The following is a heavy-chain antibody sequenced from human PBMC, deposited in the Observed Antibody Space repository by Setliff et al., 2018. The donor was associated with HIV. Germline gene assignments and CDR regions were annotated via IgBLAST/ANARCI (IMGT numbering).Heavy chain of an antibody. Sequence: GGSLRLSCAASGFTFNTYAVTWVRQAPGKGLEWVSVISASSTIIYYPDSVKGRFTTSRDNARNSLYLEMNSLRADDTAVYYCARDFCGSSCSSGYGYFDHWGQGTLVTVSS. J-gene: IGHJ4*02. D-gene: IGHD2-15*01. V-gene: IGHV3-48*01. CDR1: GFTFNTYA. CDR2: ISASSTII. CDR3: ARDFCGSSCSSGYGYFDH.